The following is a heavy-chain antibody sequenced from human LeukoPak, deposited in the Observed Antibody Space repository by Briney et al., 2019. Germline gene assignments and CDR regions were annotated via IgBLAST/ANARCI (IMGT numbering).Heavy chain of an antibody. CDR2: INPTNGVT. V-gene: IGHV1-18*01. D-gene: IGHD2-2*01. Sequence: ASVKVSCKASGYTFTSYGISWVRQAPGQGLEWMGYINPTNGVTGLAQKFQGRVTVTRDTSIGTAYLELNGLKSDDTAMYFCARDYPHQRFDIWGQGTLVTVSS. CDR3: ARDYPHQRFDI. J-gene: IGHJ4*02. CDR1: GYTFTSYG.